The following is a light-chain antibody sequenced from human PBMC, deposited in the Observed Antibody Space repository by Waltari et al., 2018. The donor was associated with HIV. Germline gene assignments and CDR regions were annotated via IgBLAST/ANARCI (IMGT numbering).Light chain of an antibody. Sequence: QSITISCTGTSSDVGGYNYVSWYQQHPGKAPKLMIYEVTNRPSGVSNRFSGSKSGNTASLTISGLQVEDEADYYCSSYTSSSLEIFGGGTKLTVL. CDR2: EVT. CDR3: SSYTSSSLEI. V-gene: IGLV2-14*03. J-gene: IGLJ2*01. CDR1: SSDVGGYNY.